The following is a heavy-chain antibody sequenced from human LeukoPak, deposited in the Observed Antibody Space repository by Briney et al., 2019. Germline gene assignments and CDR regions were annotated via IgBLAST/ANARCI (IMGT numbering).Heavy chain of an antibody. Sequence: GGSLRLSCAASGFTFSDYYMSWIRQAPGKGLEWVSYISSSGSTIYYADSVKGRFTISRDNAKNSLYLQMNSLRAEDTAVYYCARAHPHYHDSSGYPIGPKFDYWGQGTLVTVSS. CDR2: ISSSGSTI. CDR3: ARAHPHYHDSSGYPIGPKFDY. J-gene: IGHJ4*02. V-gene: IGHV3-11*01. D-gene: IGHD3-22*01. CDR1: GFTFSDYY.